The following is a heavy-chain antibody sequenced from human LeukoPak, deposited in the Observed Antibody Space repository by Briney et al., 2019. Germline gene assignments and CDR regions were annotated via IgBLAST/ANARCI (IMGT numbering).Heavy chain of an antibody. Sequence: GGSLRLSCAASGFTVSSNYMSWVRQAPGKGLEWVSVIYSGGSTYYADSVKGRFTISRGNSKNTLYLQMNSLRAEDTAVYYCARKSPGYYGLGSYILGDYWGQGTLVTVSS. CDR1: GFTVSSNY. CDR2: IYSGGST. D-gene: IGHD3-10*01. V-gene: IGHV3-66*02. CDR3: ARKSPGYYGLGSYILGDY. J-gene: IGHJ4*02.